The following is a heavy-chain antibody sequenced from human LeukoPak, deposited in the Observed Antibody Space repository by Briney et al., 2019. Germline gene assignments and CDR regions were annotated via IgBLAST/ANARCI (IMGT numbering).Heavy chain of an antibody. D-gene: IGHD5-12*01. CDR2: IRGSGDST. V-gene: IGHV3-23*01. CDR1: GFTFSSYD. J-gene: IGHJ4*02. Sequence: GGSLRLSCAASGFTFSSYDMSWVRQAPGKGLEWVSAIRGSGDSTYYADSVKGRFTISRDSSKNTLYLQMNSLRAKDTAVYYCAKYLSGYGTRYWGQGTLVTVSS. CDR3: AKYLSGYGTRY.